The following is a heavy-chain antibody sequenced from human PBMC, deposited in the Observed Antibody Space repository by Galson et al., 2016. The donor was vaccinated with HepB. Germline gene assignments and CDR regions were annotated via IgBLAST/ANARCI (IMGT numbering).Heavy chain of an antibody. CDR1: GYTFTNYD. J-gene: IGHJ4*02. D-gene: IGHD7-27*01. Sequence: SVKVSCKASGYTFTNYDFNRVRQAPGQGLEWLGWMTPNSGNTGYAQKFQGRLSLTRDISTSTAYMELSSLTPDDTAVYYCARNRPFTGDFDYWGQGTLVTVSS. CDR3: ARNRPFTGDFDY. V-gene: IGHV1-8*02. CDR2: MTPNSGNT.